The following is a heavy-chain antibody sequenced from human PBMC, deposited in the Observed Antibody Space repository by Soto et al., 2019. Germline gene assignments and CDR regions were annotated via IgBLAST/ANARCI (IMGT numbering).Heavy chain of an antibody. CDR3: ARALYTYYDILTGYLDAFDI. CDR1: GFTFTGYY. D-gene: IGHD3-9*01. Sequence: ASVKVSCKASGFTFTGYYMHWVRQAPGQGLEWMGWINPNSGGTNYAQKFQGWVTMTRNTSISTAYMELSSLRSEDTAVYYCARALYTYYDILTGYLDAFDIWGQGTMVTVSS. J-gene: IGHJ3*02. CDR2: INPNSGGT. V-gene: IGHV1-2*04.